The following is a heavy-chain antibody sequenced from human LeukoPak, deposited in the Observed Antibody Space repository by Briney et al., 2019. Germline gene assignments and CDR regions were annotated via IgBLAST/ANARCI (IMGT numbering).Heavy chain of an antibody. CDR3: ARAASITIFGVVTKGYFDY. Sequence: VASVKVSCKVSGYTLTELSMHWVRQAPGKGLEWMGGFDPEDGETIYAQKFQGRVTMTEDTSTDTAYMELSSLRSEDTAVYYCARAASITIFGVVTKGYFDYWGQGTLVTVSS. D-gene: IGHD3-3*01. V-gene: IGHV1-24*01. J-gene: IGHJ4*02. CDR2: FDPEDGET. CDR1: GYTLTELS.